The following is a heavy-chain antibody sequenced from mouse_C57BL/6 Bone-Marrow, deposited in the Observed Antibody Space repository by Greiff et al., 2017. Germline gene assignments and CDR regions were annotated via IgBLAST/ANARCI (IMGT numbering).Heavy chain of an antibody. CDR2: IWSGGST. CDR3: ARNVTTWFAY. Sequence: QVQLKESGPGLVQPSQSLSITCTVSGFSLTSYGVHWVRQSPGKGLEWLGVIWSGGSTAYNAAFISRLSISKDNSKSQVFFKMNSLQADDTAIYYCARNVTTWFAYWGQGTLVTVSA. V-gene: IGHV2-2*01. CDR1: GFSLTSYG. J-gene: IGHJ3*01. D-gene: IGHD2-12*01.